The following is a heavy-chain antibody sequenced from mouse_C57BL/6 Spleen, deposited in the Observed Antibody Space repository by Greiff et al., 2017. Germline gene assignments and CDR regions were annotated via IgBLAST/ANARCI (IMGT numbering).Heavy chain of an antibody. CDR3: ARGYYYGSSYGPHYLDY. J-gene: IGHJ2*01. D-gene: IGHD1-1*01. CDR1: GYTFTDYY. Sequence: QVQLKESGAELVRPGASVKLSCKASGYTFTDYYINWVKQRPGPGLEWIARIYPGSGNTYYNEKFKGKATLTAEKSSSTAYMQLSSLTSEDSAVXFCARGYYYGSSYGPHYLDYWGQGTTLTVSS. V-gene: IGHV1-76*01. CDR2: IYPGSGNT.